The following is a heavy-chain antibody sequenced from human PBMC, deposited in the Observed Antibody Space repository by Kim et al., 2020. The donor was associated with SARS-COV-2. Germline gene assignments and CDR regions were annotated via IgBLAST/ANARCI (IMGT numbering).Heavy chain of an antibody. Sequence: ASVKVSCKASGYTFTSYAMHWVRQAPGQRLEWMGWINAGNGNTKYSQKFQGRVTITRDTSASTAYMELSSLRSEDTAVYYCARDHSRDYDILTGYHWYFDLWGRGTLVTVSS. CDR3: ARDHSRDYDILTGYHWYFDL. D-gene: IGHD3-9*01. CDR2: INAGNGNT. CDR1: GYTFTSYA. J-gene: IGHJ2*01. V-gene: IGHV1-3*01.